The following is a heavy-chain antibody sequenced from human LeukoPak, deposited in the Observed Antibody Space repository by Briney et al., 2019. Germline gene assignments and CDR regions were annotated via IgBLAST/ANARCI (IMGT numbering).Heavy chain of an antibody. D-gene: IGHD6-13*01. CDR3: VKPHFGAAARFYFDY. CDR1: GFTFSSYA. V-gene: IGHV3-64D*09. CDR2: IISNVGIT. Sequence: GGSLRLSCSASGFTFSSYAMQWVRQAPGKGMDYVSAIISNVGITYYAASVKGRFTISRDNSKTTLYLQMSSLRAEDTAVYYCVKPHFGAAARFYFDYWGQGTLVTVSS. J-gene: IGHJ4*02.